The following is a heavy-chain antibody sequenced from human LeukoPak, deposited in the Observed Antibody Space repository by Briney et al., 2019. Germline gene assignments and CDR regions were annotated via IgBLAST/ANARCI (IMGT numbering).Heavy chain of an antibody. D-gene: IGHD6-13*01. J-gene: IGHJ5*02. Sequence: SVKVSCKASGGTFSSYAISWVRQAPGQGLEWMGRIIPILGIANYAQKFQGRVTMTRNTSISTAYMELSSLRSEDTAVYYCARGEGSWYRSWGQGALVTVSS. CDR1: GGTFSSYA. CDR3: ARGEGSWYRS. V-gene: IGHV1-69*04. CDR2: IIPILGIA.